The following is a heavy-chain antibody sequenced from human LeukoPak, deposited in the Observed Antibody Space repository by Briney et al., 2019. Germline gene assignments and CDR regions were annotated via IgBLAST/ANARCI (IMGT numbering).Heavy chain of an antibody. Sequence: GASVKVSCKASGYTFTSYYMHWVRQAPGQGLEWMGIINPSGGSTSYAQKFQGRVTMTRDTSTSTVCMELSSLRSEDTAVYYCARAPLRYFDWLPRDVWGQGTTVTVSS. J-gene: IGHJ6*02. CDR1: GYTFTSYY. V-gene: IGHV1-46*01. D-gene: IGHD3-9*01. CDR3: ARAPLRYFDWLPRDV. CDR2: INPSGGST.